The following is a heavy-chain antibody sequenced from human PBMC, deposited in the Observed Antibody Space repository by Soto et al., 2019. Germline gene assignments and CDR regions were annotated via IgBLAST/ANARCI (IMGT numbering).Heavy chain of an antibody. J-gene: IGHJ5*02. CDR2: IYYSGNT. Sequence: QLQLQESGPGLVKPSETLSLTCTVSGDSISSSSSYWGWIRQPPGKGLEWIGTIYYSGNTYYNPSSKSRVTTSVDTSKIPCSLKLSSVTAADTAVYYCARHVPMDWFDPWGQGTLVTVSS. CDR3: ARHVPMDWFDP. V-gene: IGHV4-39*01. CDR1: GDSISSSSSY. D-gene: IGHD3-10*01.